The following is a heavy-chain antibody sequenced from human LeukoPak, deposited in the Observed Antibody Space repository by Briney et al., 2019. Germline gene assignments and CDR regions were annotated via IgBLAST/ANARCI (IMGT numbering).Heavy chain of an antibody. V-gene: IGHV4-39*07. D-gene: IGHD2-2*01. CDR2: IYYSGST. CDR1: GGSISSSSYF. Sequence: PSETLSLTCSVSGGSISSSSYFWGWIRQPPGKGLEWIGSIYYSGSTYSNPSLKSRVTMSVDTSKNQFSLKLSSVTAADTAVYYCATGVVPAAMDEYYYYYGMDVWGQGTTVTVSS. CDR3: ATGVVPAAMDEYYYYYGMDV. J-gene: IGHJ6*02.